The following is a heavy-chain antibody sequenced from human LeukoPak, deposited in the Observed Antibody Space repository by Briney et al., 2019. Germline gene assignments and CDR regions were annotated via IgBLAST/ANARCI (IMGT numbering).Heavy chain of an antibody. Sequence: SETLSLTCTVSGGSISSSSYYWGWIRQPPGEGLEGIGSIYYSGSTYYNPSLKSRVTISVHTSKNQFPLKLSSVTAADTAVYYCPNVSGYYGYWGQGTLVTVSS. CDR2: IYYSGST. D-gene: IGHD3-9*01. CDR3: PNVSGYYGY. V-gene: IGHV4-39*01. J-gene: IGHJ4*02. CDR1: GGSISSSSYY.